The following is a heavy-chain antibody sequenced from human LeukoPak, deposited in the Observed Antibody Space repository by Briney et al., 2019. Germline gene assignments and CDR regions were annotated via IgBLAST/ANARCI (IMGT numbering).Heavy chain of an antibody. CDR1: GFTFSSYW. V-gene: IGHV3-7*01. Sequence: PGGSLRLSCAASGFTFSSYWMSWVRQAPGKGLEWVANIKQDGSEKYYVDSVKGRFTISRDNAKNSLYLQMNSLRAEDTAVYYCARDSDYGSGALDYWGQGTLVTVSS. CDR2: IKQDGSEK. J-gene: IGHJ4*02. CDR3: ARDSDYGSGALDY. D-gene: IGHD3-10*01.